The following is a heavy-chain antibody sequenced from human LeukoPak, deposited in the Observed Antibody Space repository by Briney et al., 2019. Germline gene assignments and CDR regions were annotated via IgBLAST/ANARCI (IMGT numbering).Heavy chain of an antibody. Sequence: SETLSLTCTVSGVSISSSNSYWGWIRQPPGKGLEWIGSIYYSGNTYYNASLKSQVSISIDTSKNQFSLKLSSVTAADTAVYYCARAPRYCSGGSCYSGLYYYYYMDVWGKGTTVTISS. D-gene: IGHD2-15*01. CDR3: ARAPRYCSGGSCYSGLYYYYYMDV. CDR1: GVSISSSNSY. V-gene: IGHV4-39*01. CDR2: IYYSGNT. J-gene: IGHJ6*03.